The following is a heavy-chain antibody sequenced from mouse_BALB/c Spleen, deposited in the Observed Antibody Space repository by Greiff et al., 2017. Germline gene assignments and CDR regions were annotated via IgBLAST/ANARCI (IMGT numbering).Heavy chain of an antibody. D-gene: IGHD2-14*01. V-gene: IGHV3-1*02. CDR3: ARKEVRRDRAY. CDR2: IHYSGST. Sequence: EVKLQESGPDLVKPSQSLSLTCTVTGYSITSGYSWHWIRPFPGNKLEWMGYIHYSGSTNYNPSLKSRISITRDTSKNQFFLQLNSVTTEDTATYYCARKEVRRDRAYWGQGTLVTVSA. CDR1: GYSITSGYS. J-gene: IGHJ3*01.